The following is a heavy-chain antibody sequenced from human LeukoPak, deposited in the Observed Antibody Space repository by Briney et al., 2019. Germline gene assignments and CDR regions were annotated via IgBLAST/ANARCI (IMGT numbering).Heavy chain of an antibody. Sequence: GGSLRLSCAASGFTFSSYAMSWVRQAPARGLEWVSSLRGDGETFYGDSVKGRFTLSRDESGNTVYLQMNNLRVEDTAVYFCAKASWVSSADAVLWGQGTVVTVSS. D-gene: IGHD3-3*01. CDR2: LRGDGET. J-gene: IGHJ4*02. CDR3: AKASWVSSADAVL. CDR1: GFTFSSYA. V-gene: IGHV3-23*01.